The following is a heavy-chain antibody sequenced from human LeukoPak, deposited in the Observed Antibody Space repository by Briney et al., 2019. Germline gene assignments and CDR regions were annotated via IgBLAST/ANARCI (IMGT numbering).Heavy chain of an antibody. J-gene: IGHJ4*02. Sequence: PGGSLRLSCAASGFTFSDYYMSWIRQAPGKGLEWVSYISSSGSTIYYADSVKGRFTISRDNARNSLYLQMNSLRAEDTAVYYCARDLTTYLHFDYWGQGTLVTVSS. CDR2: ISSSGSTI. D-gene: IGHD4/OR15-4a*01. V-gene: IGHV3-11*01. CDR1: GFTFSDYY. CDR3: ARDLTTYLHFDY.